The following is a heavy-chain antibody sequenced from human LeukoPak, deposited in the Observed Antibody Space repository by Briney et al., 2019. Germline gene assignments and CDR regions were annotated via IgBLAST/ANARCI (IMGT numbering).Heavy chain of an antibody. CDR1: GFTFSSYA. J-gene: IGHJ4*02. V-gene: IGHV3-23*01. D-gene: IGHD3-3*01. CDR2: ISGGSTSI. CDR3: ASLGLGRFFTGEGGY. Sequence: GGSLRLSWAASGFTFSSYAMSWARQVPGKGLDWLSVISGGSTSISHADSVKGWFTISRDNSKNTLFLQMNSLRAEDTAIYYCASLGLGRFFTGEGGYWGQGTLVTVSS.